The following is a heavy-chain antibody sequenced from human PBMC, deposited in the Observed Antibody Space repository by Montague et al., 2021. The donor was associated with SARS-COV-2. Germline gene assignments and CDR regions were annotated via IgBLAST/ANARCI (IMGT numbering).Heavy chain of an antibody. D-gene: IGHD3-3*01. CDR2: VYYSGST. CDR1: GGSISSSSYY. J-gene: IGHJ6*02. Sequence: SETLSLTCTVSGGSISSSSYYWGWIRQPPGKGLEWIGSVYYSGSTYYNPSPKSRVTISVDTSKNQFSLKLSSVTAADTAVYYCARGGSLRFEVLDGPRRCWYGVGVWGQGTTVTVSS. CDR3: ARGGSLRFEVLDGPRRCWYGVGV. V-gene: IGHV4-39*07.